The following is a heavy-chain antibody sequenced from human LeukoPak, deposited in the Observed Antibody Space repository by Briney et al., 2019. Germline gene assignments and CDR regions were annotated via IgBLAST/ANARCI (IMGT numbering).Heavy chain of an antibody. CDR3: ARDRYDYVWGSYRYYYYYYMDV. CDR1: GGSISSYY. CDR2: IYYSGST. D-gene: IGHD3-16*01. V-gene: IGHV4-59*12. Sequence: KPSETLSLTCTVSGGSISSYYWSWIRQPPGKGLEWIGYIYYSGSTNYNPSLKSRVTISVDTSKNQFSLKLNSVTAADTAVYYCARDRYDYVWGSYRYYYYYYMDVWGKGTTVTVSS. J-gene: IGHJ6*03.